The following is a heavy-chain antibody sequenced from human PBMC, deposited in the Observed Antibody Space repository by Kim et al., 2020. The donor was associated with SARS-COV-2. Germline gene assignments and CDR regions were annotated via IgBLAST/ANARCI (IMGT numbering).Heavy chain of an antibody. Sequence: YAQKFQGRVTMTRNTSISTAYMELSSLRSEDTAVYYCARAGMVRGVWFDPWGQGTLVTVSS. D-gene: IGHD3-10*01. J-gene: IGHJ5*02. CDR3: ARAGMVRGVWFDP. V-gene: IGHV1-8*01.